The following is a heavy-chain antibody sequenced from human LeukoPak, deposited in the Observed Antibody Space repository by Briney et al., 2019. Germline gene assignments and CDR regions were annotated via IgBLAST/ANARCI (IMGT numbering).Heavy chain of an antibody. V-gene: IGHV1-2*02. CDR1: GYTFTGYY. CDR2: INPNSGGT. J-gene: IGHJ4*02. Sequence: ASVKVSCKASGYTFTGYYMHAVRQAPGQGLEWMGWINPNSGGTNYAQKFQARVTRTRDTSISTAYMELSRLRSDDTAVYSYAKGVGATLDGGVWGLFDYWGQGTLVTVSS. CDR3: AKGVGATLDGGVWGLFDY. D-gene: IGHD1-26*01.